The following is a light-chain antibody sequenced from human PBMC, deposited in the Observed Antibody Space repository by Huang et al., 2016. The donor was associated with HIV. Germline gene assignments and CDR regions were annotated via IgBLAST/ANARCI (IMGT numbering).Light chain of an antibody. V-gene: IGKV3-15*01. CDR1: QSLSSN. CDR2: EAS. CDR3: QQYNDWPPL. Sequence: EIVMTQSPATQSVSPGERAIFSCRASQSLSSNLAWYQQKPGQAPRLLIYEASTRATGIPARFSGSGSGTEFTLTIASLQSEDFAVYYCQQYNDWPPLFGPGTKVDIK. J-gene: IGKJ3*01.